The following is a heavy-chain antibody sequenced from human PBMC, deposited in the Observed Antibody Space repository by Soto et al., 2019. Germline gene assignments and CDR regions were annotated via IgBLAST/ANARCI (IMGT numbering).Heavy chain of an antibody. Sequence: GASVKVSCKASGYTFTSYAMHWVRQAPGQRLEWMGWINAGNGNTKYSQKFQGRVTITRDTSASTAYMELSSLRSEDTAVYYCARSQLLWFGEDYYGMDVWGQGTTVTVS. D-gene: IGHD3-10*01. CDR2: INAGNGNT. CDR1: GYTFTSYA. CDR3: ARSQLLWFGEDYYGMDV. V-gene: IGHV1-3*01. J-gene: IGHJ6*02.